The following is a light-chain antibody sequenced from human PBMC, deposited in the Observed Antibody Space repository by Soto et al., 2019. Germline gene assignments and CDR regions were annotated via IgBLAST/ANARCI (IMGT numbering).Light chain of an antibody. Sequence: DIQMTQSPSTLSASLGDRVTITCRASRAISDWLAWYQQRPGKAPKLLIYRASRLESGVPSRFSSSGSGTEFTLTISGLQPDDFATYYCQQYNTFSFTFGQGTKLEI. CDR2: RAS. V-gene: IGKV1-5*03. CDR3: QQYNTFSFT. CDR1: RAISDW. J-gene: IGKJ2*01.